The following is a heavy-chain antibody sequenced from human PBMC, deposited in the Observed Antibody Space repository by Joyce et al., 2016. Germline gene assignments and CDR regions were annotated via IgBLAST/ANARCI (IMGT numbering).Heavy chain of an antibody. CDR3: ARGGPYDSATFFDN. J-gene: IGHJ4*02. D-gene: IGHD3-22*01. Sequence: QVQLQESDPGLVKPSETLSLTCTVSGDSVTSDIYYWTWIRQPPGKGLEWIGHFYFHGTTDLKSSLKSRVTISAGTSNNQYSLYLRSVTAADTAIYYCARGGPYDSATFFDNWGQGILVTVSS. CDR1: GDSVTSDIYY. V-gene: IGHV4-61*01. CDR2: FYFHGTT.